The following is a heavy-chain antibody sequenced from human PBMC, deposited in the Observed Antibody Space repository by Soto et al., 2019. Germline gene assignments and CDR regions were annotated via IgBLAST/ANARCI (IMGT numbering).Heavy chain of an antibody. Sequence: GESLKISCKGSGYSFTSYWISWVRQMPGKGLEWMGRIDPSDSYTNYSPSFQGHVTISADKSISTAYLQWSSLKASDTAIYFCARHRIVGATFYYYGMYVWGQGTTVTVSS. J-gene: IGHJ6*02. CDR3: ARHRIVGATFYYYGMYV. V-gene: IGHV5-10-1*01. CDR1: GYSFTSYW. CDR2: IDPSDSYT. D-gene: IGHD1-26*01.